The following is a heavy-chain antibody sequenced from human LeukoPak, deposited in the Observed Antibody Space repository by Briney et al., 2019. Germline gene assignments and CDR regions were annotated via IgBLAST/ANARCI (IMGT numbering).Heavy chain of an antibody. D-gene: IGHD5-12*01. CDR1: GFTFSRYS. V-gene: IGHV3-21*01. J-gene: IGHJ4*02. Sequence: GGSLRLSCAASGFTFSRYSMNWVRQAPGKGLEWVSYISSSRSYIYYADSVKGRFTISSDNAKYSLYLQMNSLRAEDTAVYYCARDSNRGGYDSDYWGQGTLVTVSS. CDR2: ISSSRSYI. CDR3: ARDSNRGGYDSDY.